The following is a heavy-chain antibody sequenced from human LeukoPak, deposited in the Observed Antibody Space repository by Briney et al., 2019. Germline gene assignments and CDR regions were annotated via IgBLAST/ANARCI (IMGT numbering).Heavy chain of an antibody. CDR1: GGSISGYY. V-gene: IGHV4-59*08. CDR3: ARHPSRYDVLTGDFLAPWFDP. D-gene: IGHD3-9*01. Sequence: PSETLSLTCTVSGGSISGYYWSWIRQPPGKGLEWIGYKQDSGSTNYNPSLKSRVTISVDPSRNQISLKLSSVTAADTAVYYCARHPSRYDVLTGDFLAPWFDPWGQGILVTVSS. CDR2: KQDSGST. J-gene: IGHJ5*02.